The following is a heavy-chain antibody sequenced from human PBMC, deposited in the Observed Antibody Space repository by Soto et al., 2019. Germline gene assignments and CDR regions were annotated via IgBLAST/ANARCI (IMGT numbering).Heavy chain of an antibody. CDR3: AKDNRVGFGELLPNYYYHYGMDV. V-gene: IGHV3-30*18. Sequence: GGSLRLSCAASGFTFSSYGMHWVRQAPGKGLEWVAVISYDGSNKYYADSVKGRFTISRDNSKNTLYLQMNSLRAEDTAVYYCAKDNRVGFGELLPNYYYHYGMDVWGQGPTVTVSS. CDR1: GFTFSSYG. J-gene: IGHJ6*02. CDR2: ISYDGSNK. D-gene: IGHD3-10*01.